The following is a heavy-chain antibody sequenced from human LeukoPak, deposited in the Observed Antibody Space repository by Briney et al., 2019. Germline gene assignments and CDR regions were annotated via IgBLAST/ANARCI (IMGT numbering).Heavy chain of an antibody. V-gene: IGHV5-51*01. CDR3: ARQAVPVAKYFQH. CDR1: GYSFASYW. J-gene: IGHJ1*01. Sequence: GESLKISCKGSGYSFASYWIGWVRQMPGKGLEWMGIIYPGDSDTRYSPSFQGQVTISADKSISTAYLQWSSLKASDTAMYYCARQAVPVAKYFQHWGQGTLVTVSS. CDR2: IYPGDSDT. D-gene: IGHD2-2*01.